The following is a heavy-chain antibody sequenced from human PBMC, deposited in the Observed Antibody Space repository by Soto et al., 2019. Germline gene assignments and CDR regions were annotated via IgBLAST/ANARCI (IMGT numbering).Heavy chain of an antibody. J-gene: IGHJ6*02. Sequence: GGSLRLSCAASGFTFSSYWMHWVRQAPGKGLVWVSRINSDGSSTSYADSVKGRFTISRDNAKNTLYLQMNSLRAEDTAVYYCARSMSIAAAGTSRYYYYGMDVWGQGTTVTVSS. D-gene: IGHD6-13*01. CDR1: GFTFSSYW. CDR2: INSDGSST. V-gene: IGHV3-74*01. CDR3: ARSMSIAAAGTSRYYYYGMDV.